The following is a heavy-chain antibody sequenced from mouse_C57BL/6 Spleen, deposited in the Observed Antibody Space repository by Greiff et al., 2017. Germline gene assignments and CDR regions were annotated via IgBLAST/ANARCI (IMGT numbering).Heavy chain of an antibody. J-gene: IGHJ4*01. D-gene: IGHD1-1*01. CDR3: ARDYGSSYRAMDY. Sequence: VQVVESGAELARPGASVTMSCKASGYTFTSYTMHWVPQRPGQGLEWIGYINPSSGYTKYNQKFKDKATLTADKSSSTAYMQLSSLTSEDSAVYYCARDYGSSYRAMDYWGQGTSVTVSS. CDR2: INPSSGYT. CDR1: GYTFTSYT. V-gene: IGHV1-4*01.